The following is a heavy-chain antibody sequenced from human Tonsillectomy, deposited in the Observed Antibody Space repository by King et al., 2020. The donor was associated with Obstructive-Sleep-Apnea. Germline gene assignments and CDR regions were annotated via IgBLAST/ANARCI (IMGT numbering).Heavy chain of an antibody. CDR3: TTDTGGYYGSGSYNWFDP. CDR2: IKSKTDGGTT. CDR1: GFTFSNAW. D-gene: IGHD3-10*01. V-gene: IGHV3-15*01. J-gene: IGHJ5*02. Sequence: VQLVESGGGLVKPGGSLRLSCAASGFTFSNAWMSWVRQAPGKGLEWVGRIKSKTDGGTTDYAAPVKGRFTISRDDSKNTLYLQMNSLKTEDTAVYYCTTDTGGYYGSGSYNWFDPWGQGTLVTVSS.